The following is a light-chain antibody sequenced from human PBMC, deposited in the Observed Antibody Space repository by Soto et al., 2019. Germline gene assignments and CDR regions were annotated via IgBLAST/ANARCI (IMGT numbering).Light chain of an antibody. CDR2: GAS. V-gene: IGKV3-20*01. CDR3: QHYGSSPGT. CDR1: QSLRDNY. J-gene: IGKJ1*01. Sequence: EIVLTQSPGTLSLSPGERATLSCRASQSLRDNYLAWYQQKPGQAPRLLIYGASSRATGIPDRFSGSGSGTDFTLTISRLEPEDFAVFYCQHYGSSPGTFGQGTKVEIK.